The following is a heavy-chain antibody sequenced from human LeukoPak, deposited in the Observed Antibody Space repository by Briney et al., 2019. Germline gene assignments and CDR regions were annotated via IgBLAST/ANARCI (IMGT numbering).Heavy chain of an antibody. J-gene: IGHJ3*02. V-gene: IGHV3-30*02. CDR1: GFSFSGYG. D-gene: IGHD2-15*01. CDR2: IRYDESNI. Sequence: GGSLRLSCAASGFSFSGYGMHWVRQAPGKGLEWVAFIRYDESNIYYIDSVKGRFTISRDNSKNTLHLQMNSLRAEDTAVYYCARDRAGYCSGGSCYSGAFDIWGQGTMVTVSS. CDR3: ARDRAGYCSGGSCYSGAFDI.